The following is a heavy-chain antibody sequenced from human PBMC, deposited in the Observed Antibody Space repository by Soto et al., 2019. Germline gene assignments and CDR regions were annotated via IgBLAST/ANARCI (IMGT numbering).Heavy chain of an antibody. J-gene: IGHJ6*02. Sequence: ASVKVSFKASGYTFTSYGISWVRQAPGQGLEWMGWISAYNGNTNYAQKLQGRVTMTTDTSTSTAYMELRSLRSDDTAVYYCARGGGGIVVVVAATRDYYYGMDVWGQGTTVTVSS. CDR3: ARGGGGIVVVVAATRDYYYGMDV. CDR2: ISAYNGNT. CDR1: GYTFTSYG. D-gene: IGHD2-15*01. V-gene: IGHV1-18*01.